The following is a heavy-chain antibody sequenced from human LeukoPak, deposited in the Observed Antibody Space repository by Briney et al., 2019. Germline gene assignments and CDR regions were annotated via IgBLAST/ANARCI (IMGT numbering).Heavy chain of an antibody. CDR1: GFTFSTYG. Sequence: AGGSLRLSCAASGFTFSTYGMHWVRQAPGKGLEWVAVISYDGSNKYYADSVKGRFTISRDNSKNTLYLQMNSLGAEDTAVYYCARSQQWLVDDAFDIWGQGTMVTVSS. V-gene: IGHV3-30*03. CDR3: ARSQQWLVDDAFDI. J-gene: IGHJ3*02. D-gene: IGHD6-19*01. CDR2: ISYDGSNK.